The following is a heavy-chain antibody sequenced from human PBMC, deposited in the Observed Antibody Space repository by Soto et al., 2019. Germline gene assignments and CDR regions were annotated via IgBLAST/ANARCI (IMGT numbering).Heavy chain of an antibody. CDR3: ARRRYCGADCYKYYYFGMDV. Sequence: QVQLVQSGAEVKKPGSSVRLSCTASGGTFSSYTLSWVRQAPGQGLEWMGRIIPILTITDYAQKFRGRLTIHADKSSSTAYMEPSGLRSEDTAVYYCARRRYCGADCYKYYYFGMDVWGQGTTVTVSS. CDR2: IIPILTIT. V-gene: IGHV1-69*02. J-gene: IGHJ6*02. CDR1: GGTFSSYT. D-gene: IGHD2-21*02.